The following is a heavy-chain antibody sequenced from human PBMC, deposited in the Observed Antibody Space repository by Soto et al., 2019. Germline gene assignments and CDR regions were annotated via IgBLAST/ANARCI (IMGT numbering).Heavy chain of an antibody. CDR2: ISGSCCST. CDR1: GFTFSSYA. Sequence: GGSLRLSCSASGFTFSSYAMSWIRQAPGKDLEWVSAISGSCCSTYYADSVKGRFTISRDNSKNTLYLQMNSLRAEDTAVYYCAKAVGAARAFEYWGQGTLVTVS. CDR3: AKAVGAARAFEY. J-gene: IGHJ4*02. D-gene: IGHD6-6*01. V-gene: IGHV3-23*01.